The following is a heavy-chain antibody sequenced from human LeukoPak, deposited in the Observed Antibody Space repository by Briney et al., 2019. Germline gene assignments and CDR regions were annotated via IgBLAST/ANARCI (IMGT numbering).Heavy chain of an antibody. CDR1: GFTFSSYA. V-gene: IGHV3-30-3*01. CDR2: ISYDGSNK. Sequence: GGSLRLSCAASGFTFSSYAMHWVRQAPGKGLEWVAVISYDGSNKYYADSVKGRFTISRDNSKNTLYLQMNSLRAEDTAVYYCARDRRDSYGMDVWGQGTTVTVSS. J-gene: IGHJ6*02. CDR3: ARDRRDSYGMDV.